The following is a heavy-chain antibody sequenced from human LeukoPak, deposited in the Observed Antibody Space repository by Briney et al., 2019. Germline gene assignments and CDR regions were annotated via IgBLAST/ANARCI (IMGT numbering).Heavy chain of an antibody. J-gene: IGHJ4*02. D-gene: IGHD6-13*01. CDR1: GYTLINHA. CDR2: ISADNGNT. V-gene: IGHV1-18*04. CDR3: ARDPIGSRWPYYFDY. Sequence: ASVKVSCTGSGYTLINHAFSWVRQAPGQGLEWMGWISADNGNTNHAQKFQGRVSLTTDTSTSTAYMELRSLRSDDTAVYYCARDPIGSRWPYYFDYWGQGTLVTVSS.